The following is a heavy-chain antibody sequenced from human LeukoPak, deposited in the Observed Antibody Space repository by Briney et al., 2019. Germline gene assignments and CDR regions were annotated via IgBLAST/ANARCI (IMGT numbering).Heavy chain of an antibody. CDR1: GYRFTSYW. Sequence: GESLKISCKGSGYRFTSYWIGWVRQMPGKGLEWMGIIYPGDSDTRYSPSFQGQVTISADKSISTAYLQWSSLKASDTAMYYCARVRITIFGVVPYYFDYWGQGTLVTVSS. CDR2: IYPGDSDT. CDR3: ARVRITIFGVVPYYFDY. D-gene: IGHD3-3*01. V-gene: IGHV5-51*01. J-gene: IGHJ4*02.